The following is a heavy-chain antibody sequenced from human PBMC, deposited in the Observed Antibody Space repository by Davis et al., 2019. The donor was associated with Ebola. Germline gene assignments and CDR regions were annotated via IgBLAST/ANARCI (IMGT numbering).Heavy chain of an antibody. D-gene: IGHD1-26*01. CDR1: GGSFSGYY. V-gene: IGHV4-34*01. Sequence: SETLSLTCAVYGGSFSGYYWSWIRQPPGKGLEWIGEINHSGSTNYNPSLKSRVTISVDTSKNQFSLKLSSVTAADTAVYYCARWWELLLNFDYWGQGTLVTVSS. J-gene: IGHJ4*02. CDR3: ARWWELLLNFDY. CDR2: INHSGST.